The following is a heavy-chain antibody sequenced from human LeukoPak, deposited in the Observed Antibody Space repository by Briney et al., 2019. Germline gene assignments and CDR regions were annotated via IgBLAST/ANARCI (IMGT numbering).Heavy chain of an antibody. CDR3: AKDQGYSYYYLDY. CDR1: GFTFYTHA. CDR2: INGNGAST. V-gene: IGHV3-23*01. J-gene: IGHJ4*02. D-gene: IGHD5-18*01. Sequence: GGSLRLSCAASGFTFYTHAMSWVRQAPGKGLEWVSGINGNGASTYYSDSVKGRFTISRDNSKNTLYLQMSTLRAEDTAVYYCAKDQGYSYYYLDYWGQGTLVTVSS.